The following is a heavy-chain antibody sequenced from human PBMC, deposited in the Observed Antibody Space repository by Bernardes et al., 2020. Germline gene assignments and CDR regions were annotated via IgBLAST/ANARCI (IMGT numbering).Heavy chain of an antibody. J-gene: IGHJ5*02. D-gene: IGHD6-6*01. Sequence: GESLKISCKGSGYSFTSYWIGWVRQMPGKGLEWMGIIYPGDSDTRYSPSFQGQVTISADKSISTAYLQWSSLKASDTAMYYCARSVKEYSSPGHLGGFDPWGKGTMVTVSS. CDR1: GYSFTSYW. V-gene: IGHV5-51*01. CDR2: IYPGDSDT. CDR3: ARSVKEYSSPGHLGGFDP.